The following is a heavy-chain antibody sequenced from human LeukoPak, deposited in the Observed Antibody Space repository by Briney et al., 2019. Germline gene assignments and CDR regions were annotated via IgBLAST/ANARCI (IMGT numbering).Heavy chain of an antibody. CDR1: GFTFSSYA. CDR3: ARDLRIAVAGDAFDI. J-gene: IGHJ3*02. CDR2: ISSSGSTI. Sequence: GGSLRLSCAASGFTFSSYAMSWVRQAPGKGLEWVSYISSSGSTIYYADSVKGRFTISRDNAKNSLYLQMNSLRAEDTAVYYCARDLRIAVAGDAFDIWGQGTMVTVSS. V-gene: IGHV3-48*03. D-gene: IGHD6-19*01.